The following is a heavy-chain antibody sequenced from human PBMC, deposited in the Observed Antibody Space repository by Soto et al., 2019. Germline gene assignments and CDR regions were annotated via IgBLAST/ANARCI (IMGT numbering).Heavy chain of an antibody. CDR2: IFSNDEK. Sequence: QVTLKESGPVLVKPTEPLTLTCTVSGFSLSNARMGVSWIRQPPGKALEWLAHIFSNDEKSYSTSLKSRLTISKDTSKSQVVLTMTNMDPVDTATYYCARIAYYDFWSGYFSAAKVYGMDVWGQGTTVTVSS. V-gene: IGHV2-26*01. D-gene: IGHD3-3*01. CDR1: GFSLSNARMG. CDR3: ARIAYYDFWSGYFSAAKVYGMDV. J-gene: IGHJ6*02.